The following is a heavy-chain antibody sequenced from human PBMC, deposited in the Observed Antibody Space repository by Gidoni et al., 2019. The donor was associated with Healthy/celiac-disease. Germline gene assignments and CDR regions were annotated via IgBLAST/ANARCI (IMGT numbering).Heavy chain of an antibody. CDR2: IIPILGIA. CDR3: ASSDPSPRSRLDY. V-gene: IGHV1-69*04. CDR1: GGTFSSYA. Sequence: QVQLVQSGAEVKKPGSSVKVSCKASGGTFSSYAISWVRQAPGQGLEWMGRIIPILGIANYAQKCQGRVTITADKSTSTAYMELSSLRSEDTAVYYCASSDPSPRSRLDYWGQGTLVTVSS. J-gene: IGHJ4*02.